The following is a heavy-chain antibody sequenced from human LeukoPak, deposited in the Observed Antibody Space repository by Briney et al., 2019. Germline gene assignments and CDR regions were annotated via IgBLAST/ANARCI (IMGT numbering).Heavy chain of an antibody. J-gene: IGHJ4*02. Sequence: ASVQVSCTASGGTFSNHAISWVRQAPGQGLEWMGGIISMFDTANYAQKFQDRVTINADKSTSTAYMKLSSLRSEDTAVYYCASRSPYTGYDLYDYWGQGTLVTVSS. CDR3: ASRSPYTGYDLYDY. CDR1: GGTFSNHA. D-gene: IGHD5-12*01. V-gene: IGHV1-69*06. CDR2: IISMFDTA.